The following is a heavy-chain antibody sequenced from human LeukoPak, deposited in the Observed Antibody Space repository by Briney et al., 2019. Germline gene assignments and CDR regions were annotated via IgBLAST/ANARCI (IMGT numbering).Heavy chain of an antibody. Sequence: SETLSLTCTVSGGSISSSSYYWGWIRQPPGKGLEWIGSIYYSGSTYYNPSLKSRVTISVDTSKNQFSLKLSSVTAADTAVYYCARIAAAGPPNYYYYYMAVWGKGTTVTVSS. CDR2: IYYSGST. CDR3: ARIAAAGPPNYYYYYMAV. D-gene: IGHD6-13*01. J-gene: IGHJ6*03. CDR1: GGSISSSSYY. V-gene: IGHV4-39*07.